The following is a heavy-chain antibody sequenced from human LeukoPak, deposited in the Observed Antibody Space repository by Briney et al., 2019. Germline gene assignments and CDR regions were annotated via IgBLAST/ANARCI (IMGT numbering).Heavy chain of an antibody. CDR2: IYYSGST. CDR1: GGSISSYY. J-gene: IGHJ6*02. V-gene: IGHV4-59*08. Sequence: SETLSLTCTVSGGSISSYYWSWIRQPPGKGLEWIGYIYYSGSTNYNPSLKSRVTISVDTSKNQFSLKLSSVTAADTAVYYCARAPTRVSGMDVWGQGTTVTVSS. CDR3: ARAPTRVSGMDV. D-gene: IGHD2-15*01.